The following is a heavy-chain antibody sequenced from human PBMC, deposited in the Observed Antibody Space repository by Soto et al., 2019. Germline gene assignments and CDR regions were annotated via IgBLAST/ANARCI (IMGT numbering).Heavy chain of an antibody. CDR3: ARTDFCSGGSCYSRPPLWFDP. CDR2: IYYSGST. Sequence: QVQLQESGPGLVKPSQTLSLTCTVSGGSNSSGDYYWSWISQPPGKGLEWIGYIYYSGSTYYNPSLKSRVTISVDTSKNQFSLKLSSVTAADTAVYYCARTDFCSGGSCYSRPPLWFDPWGQGTLVTVSS. V-gene: IGHV4-30-4*01. J-gene: IGHJ5*02. D-gene: IGHD2-15*01. CDR1: GGSNSSGDYY.